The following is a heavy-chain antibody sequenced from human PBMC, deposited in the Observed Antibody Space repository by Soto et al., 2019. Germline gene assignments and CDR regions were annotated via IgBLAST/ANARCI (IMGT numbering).Heavy chain of an antibody. Sequence: GGSLRLSCAASGFTFSSYAMSWVRQAPGKGLEWVSAISGSGGSTYYADSVKGRFTISRDNSKNTLYLQMNSLRAEDTAVYYCAKDKGPGLRGYCSGGSCYSEKLNAFDIWGQGTMVTVSS. CDR3: AKDKGPGLRGYCSGGSCYSEKLNAFDI. CDR2: ISGSGGST. J-gene: IGHJ3*02. V-gene: IGHV3-23*01. CDR1: GFTFSSYA. D-gene: IGHD2-15*01.